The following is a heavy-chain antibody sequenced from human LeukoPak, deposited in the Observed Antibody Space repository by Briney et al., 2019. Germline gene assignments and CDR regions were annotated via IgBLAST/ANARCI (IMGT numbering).Heavy chain of an antibody. D-gene: IGHD2-2*01. J-gene: IGHJ5*02. CDR2: IRYDGSNK. V-gene: IGHV3-30*02. Sequence: PGGSLRLSCAASGFTFSSYGMHWVRQAPGKGLEWVAFIRYDGSNKYYADSVKGRFTISRDNSKNTLYLQMNSLRAEDTAVYYCAKDRCSSTSCFWFDPWGQGTLVTVSS. CDR1: GFTFSSYG. CDR3: AKDRCSSTSCFWFDP.